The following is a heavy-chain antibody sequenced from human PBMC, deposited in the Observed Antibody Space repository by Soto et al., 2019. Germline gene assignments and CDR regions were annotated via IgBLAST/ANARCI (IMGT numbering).Heavy chain of an antibody. CDR2: IIPIFGTA. D-gene: IGHD3-10*01. Sequence: QVQLVQSGAEVKKPGSSVKVSCKASGGTFSSYAISWVRQAPGQGLEWMGGIIPIFGTANYAQKFQGRVTITADESTSTAYVELSSLRSEDTAVYYCARAYYYGSGSYYPYYYYYGMDVWGQGTTVTVSS. V-gene: IGHV1-69*12. CDR1: GGTFSSYA. CDR3: ARAYYYGSGSYYPYYYYYGMDV. J-gene: IGHJ6*02.